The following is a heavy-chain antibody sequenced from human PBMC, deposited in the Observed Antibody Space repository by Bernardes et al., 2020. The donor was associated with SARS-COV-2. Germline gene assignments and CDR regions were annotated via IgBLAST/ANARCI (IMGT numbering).Heavy chain of an antibody. J-gene: IGHJ4*02. CDR3: ARHPPTGTYYFDY. D-gene: IGHD7-27*01. CDR1: GFIVNNNF. Sequence: GGSLRLSCAGSGFIVNNNFISWVRQVPGKGLEWVSILYTGGRTYYADFVKGRFTISTDDSKNTLYLQMNSLTAEDTAVYYCARHPPTGTYYFDYWDQGTLVADSS. CDR2: LYTGGRT. V-gene: IGHV3-66*02.